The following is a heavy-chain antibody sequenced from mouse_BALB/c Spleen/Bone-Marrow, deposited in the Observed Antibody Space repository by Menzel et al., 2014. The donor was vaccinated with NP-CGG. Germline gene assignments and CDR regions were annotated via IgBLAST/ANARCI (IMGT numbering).Heavy chain of an antibody. CDR1: GFDFRRYW. J-gene: IGHJ2*01. CDR2: INPESSTI. CDR3: ARLGYYGYFVD. Sequence: DEMLVESGGGLGQPGGSLKLSCAASGFDFRRYWMSWVRQAPGKGLERIGEINPESSTINYTPSLKDKFIISRDNAKNTLYLQMSKVRSEDTALYYCARLGYYGYFVDWDQATTLAVSS. V-gene: IGHV4-1*02. D-gene: IGHD2-3*01.